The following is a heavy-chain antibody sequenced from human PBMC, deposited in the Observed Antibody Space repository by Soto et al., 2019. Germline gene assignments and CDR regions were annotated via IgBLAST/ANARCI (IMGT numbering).Heavy chain of an antibody. Sequence: SETLSLTCTVSGGSISSSSYYWGWIRQPPGKGLEWIGSIYYSGSTNYNPSLKSRVTISVDTSKNQFSLKLSSVTAADTAVYYCAALRRGGGIRFDYWGQGTLVTVSS. V-gene: IGHV4-39*07. CDR2: IYYSGST. CDR3: AALRRGGGIRFDY. CDR1: GGSISSSSYY. D-gene: IGHD3-10*01. J-gene: IGHJ4*02.